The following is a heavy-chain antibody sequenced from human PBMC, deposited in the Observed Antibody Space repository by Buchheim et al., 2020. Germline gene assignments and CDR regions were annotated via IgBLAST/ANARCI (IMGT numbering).Heavy chain of an antibody. CDR3: ASTNLLIPAAIEDDYYGMDV. D-gene: IGHD2-2*01. Sequence: QVQLVQSGAEVKKPGASVKVSCKASGYTFTSYDINWVRQATGQGLEWMGWMNPNSGNTGYSQKFQGRVTMTMTTSITTPYLEMSSLRSEDTAVYYWASTNLLIPAAIEDDYYGMDVWGQGTT. CDR2: MNPNSGNT. V-gene: IGHV1-8*01. J-gene: IGHJ6*02. CDR1: GYTFTSYD.